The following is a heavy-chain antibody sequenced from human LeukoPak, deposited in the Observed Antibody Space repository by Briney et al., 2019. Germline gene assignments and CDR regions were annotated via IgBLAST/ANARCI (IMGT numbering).Heavy chain of an antibody. CDR3: ARGVAGVIIIQEYFYGMDV. V-gene: IGHV4-34*01. D-gene: IGHD3-16*02. Sequence: SETLSLTCAVYGESFSGYYWNWVRQPPGEGLEWIGEVSHSGSTNYNPSLKSRVTISVDTSKNQFSLKLRSVTAADTAVYYCARGVAGVIIIQEYFYGMDVWGQGTTVTVSS. J-gene: IGHJ6*02. CDR1: GESFSGYY. CDR2: VSHSGST.